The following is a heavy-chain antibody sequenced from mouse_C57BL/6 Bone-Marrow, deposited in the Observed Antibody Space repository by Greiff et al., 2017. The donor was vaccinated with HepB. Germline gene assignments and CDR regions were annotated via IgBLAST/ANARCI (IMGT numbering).Heavy chain of an antibody. V-gene: IGHV1-55*01. D-gene: IGHD2-5*01. Sequence: QVHVKQSGAELVKPGASVKMSCKASGYTFTSYWITWVKQRPGQGLEWIGDIYPGSGSTNYNEKFKSKATLTVDTSSSTAYMQLSSLTSEDSAVYYCAIYSNYPLNYWGQGTTLTVSS. CDR2: IYPGSGST. CDR1: GYTFTSYW. J-gene: IGHJ2*01. CDR3: AIYSNYPLNY.